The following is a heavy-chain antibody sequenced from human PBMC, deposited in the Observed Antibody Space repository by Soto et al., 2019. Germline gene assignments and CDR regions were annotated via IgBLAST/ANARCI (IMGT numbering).Heavy chain of an antibody. CDR3: GRREALDTISYYFDY. J-gene: IGHJ4*02. CDR2: VYYSGST. CDR1: GGSVSSSSYY. V-gene: IGHV4-39*01. Sequence: PSETLSLTCTVSGGSVSSSSYYWGWVRQPPGKGLEWIGSVYYSGSTYYNPSLESRVTISVDKSTNQFSLKLMSLSAADTAVYYCGRREALDTISYYFDYWGQGALVTVSS. D-gene: IGHD1-1*01.